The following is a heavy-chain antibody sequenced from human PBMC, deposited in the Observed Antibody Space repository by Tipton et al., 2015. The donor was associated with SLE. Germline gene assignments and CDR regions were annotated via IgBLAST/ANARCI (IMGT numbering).Heavy chain of an antibody. CDR1: GFTFASYG. J-gene: IGHJ4*02. CDR3: ARVWMYSNYDFDS. Sequence: SLRLSCATSGFTFASYGMSWVRQAPGKELEWVSSLSNSGGSTYYADSVKGRFTISRDNSKNTLYLQMNSLRAEDTAVYYCARVWMYSNYDFDSWGQGTLVTVSS. D-gene: IGHD4-11*01. CDR2: LSNSGGST. V-gene: IGHV3-23*01.